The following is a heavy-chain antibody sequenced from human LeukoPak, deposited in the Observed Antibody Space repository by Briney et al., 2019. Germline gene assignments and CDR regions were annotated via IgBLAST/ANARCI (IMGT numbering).Heavy chain of an antibody. CDR3: ARLQWLVRAFDY. CDR1: GYTFTSYD. Sequence: AASVKVSCKASGYTFTSYDINWVRQATGQGLEWMGWMNPNSGNTGYAQKFQGRVTMTRDTSISTAYMELSRLRSDDTAVYYCARLQWLVRAFDYWGQGTLVTVSS. J-gene: IGHJ4*02. CDR2: MNPNSGNT. D-gene: IGHD6-19*01. V-gene: IGHV1-8*01.